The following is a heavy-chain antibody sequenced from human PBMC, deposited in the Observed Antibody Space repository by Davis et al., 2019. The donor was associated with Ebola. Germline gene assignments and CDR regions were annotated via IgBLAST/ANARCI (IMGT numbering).Heavy chain of an antibody. D-gene: IGHD3-22*01. Sequence: AASVKVSCKASGYTFTSYGISWVRQAPGQGLEWMGWISAYNGNTNYAQKLQGRVTMTTDTSTSTAYMELSRLRSDDTAVYYCARSITMIVVVSPFDYWGQGTLVTVSS. V-gene: IGHV1-18*01. J-gene: IGHJ4*02. CDR2: ISAYNGNT. CDR1: GYTFTSYG. CDR3: ARSITMIVVVSPFDY.